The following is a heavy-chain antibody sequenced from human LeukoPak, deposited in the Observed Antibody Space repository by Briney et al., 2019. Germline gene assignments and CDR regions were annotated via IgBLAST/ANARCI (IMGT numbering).Heavy chain of an antibody. CDR3: GLVTSGNWWFDP. Sequence: ASVKVSCKASGYTFTGYHMHWVRQAPGQGLEWMAWINPNSGGTNYAQKLQGRVTMTRDTSISTAYMELSSLRSDDTAVYYCGLVTSGNWWFDPWGQGTLVTVSS. V-gene: IGHV1-2*02. CDR2: INPNSGGT. D-gene: IGHD2-21*02. J-gene: IGHJ5*02. CDR1: GYTFTGYH.